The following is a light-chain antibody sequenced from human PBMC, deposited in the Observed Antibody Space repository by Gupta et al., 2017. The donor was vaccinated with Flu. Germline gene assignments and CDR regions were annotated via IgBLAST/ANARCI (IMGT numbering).Light chain of an antibody. CDR2: KAS. Sequence: PSTLSASVGDRVTITCRASQSISSWLAWYQQKPGKAPKLLIYKASSLESGVPSRFSDSGSGTEFTLTISSLQPDDFATYYCQQYNSYSRTFGQGTKVEIK. CDR1: QSISSW. CDR3: QQYNSYSRT. V-gene: IGKV1-5*03. J-gene: IGKJ1*01.